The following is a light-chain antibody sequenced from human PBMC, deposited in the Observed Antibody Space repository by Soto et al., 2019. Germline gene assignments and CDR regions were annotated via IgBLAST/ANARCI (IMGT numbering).Light chain of an antibody. V-gene: IGLV2-8*01. Sequence: QSVLTQPPSASGSPGQSVTISCTGTSSDVGGYNYVSWYQQHPGKAPKLMIYEVSKRPSGVPDRFSGSKSGNTASLTVSGLQADDEADYYCSSYAGSNREVFGTGTKVTVL. CDR1: SSDVGGYNY. CDR3: SSYAGSNREV. J-gene: IGLJ1*01. CDR2: EVS.